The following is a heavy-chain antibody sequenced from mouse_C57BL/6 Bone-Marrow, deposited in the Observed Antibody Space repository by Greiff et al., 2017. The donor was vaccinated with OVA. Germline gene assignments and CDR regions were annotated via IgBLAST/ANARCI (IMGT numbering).Heavy chain of an antibody. CDR3: ARGQRRLSYFDY. V-gene: IGHV1-50*01. Sequence: QVQLQQPGAELVKPGASVKLSCKASGYTFTSYWMQWVKQRPGQGLEWIGEIDPSDSYTNYNQKFKGKATLTVDTSSSTAYMQLSSLTSEDSAVYYCARGQRRLSYFDYWGQGTTLTVSS. D-gene: IGHD3-2*02. J-gene: IGHJ2*01. CDR1: GYTFTSYW. CDR2: IDPSDSYT.